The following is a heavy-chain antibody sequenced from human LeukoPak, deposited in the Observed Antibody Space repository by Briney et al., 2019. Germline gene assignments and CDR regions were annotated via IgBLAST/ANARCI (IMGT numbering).Heavy chain of an antibody. CDR1: GGSISSYY. CDR2: ISYTGST. V-gene: IGHV4-59*08. CDR3: ARSAYSGRSGYQFDN. J-gene: IGHJ4*02. Sequence: SETLSLTCTVSGGSISSYYWTWIRQPPGKGLEWIGYISYTGSTNYNPYLKRRGTISLDTSKNQFSLKLSSVTAADTAVYYWARSAYSGRSGYQFDNWGQGTLVTVSS. D-gene: IGHD3-22*01.